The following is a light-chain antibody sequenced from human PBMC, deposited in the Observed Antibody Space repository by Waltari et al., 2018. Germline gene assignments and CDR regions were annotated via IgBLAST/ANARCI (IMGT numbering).Light chain of an antibody. Sequence: IQVTQSPSSLSASVGDRVTVSCRTSQSVRSYINWYQQKPWKAPILLIYHTSTVHGGVPLMFSGRESGTDFNLTISSLQPEDFATYFCQQSSASLWTFGQGTKVEIK. CDR2: HTS. V-gene: IGKV1-39*01. J-gene: IGKJ1*01. CDR3: QQSSASLWT. CDR1: QSVRSY.